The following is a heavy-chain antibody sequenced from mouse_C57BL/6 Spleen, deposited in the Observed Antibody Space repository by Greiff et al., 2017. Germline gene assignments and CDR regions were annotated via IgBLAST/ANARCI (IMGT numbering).Heavy chain of an antibody. V-gene: IGHV1-19*01. Sequence: VQLQQSGPVLVKPGASVKMSCKASGYTFTDYYMNWVKQSHGKSLEWIGVINPYNGGTSYNQKFKGKATLTVDKSSSTAYMELNSLTSEDSAVYYCARGDLRGDFDYWGQGTTLTVSS. CDR3: ARGDLRGDFDY. J-gene: IGHJ2*01. CDR1: GYTFTDYY. D-gene: IGHD5-1*01. CDR2: INPYNGGT.